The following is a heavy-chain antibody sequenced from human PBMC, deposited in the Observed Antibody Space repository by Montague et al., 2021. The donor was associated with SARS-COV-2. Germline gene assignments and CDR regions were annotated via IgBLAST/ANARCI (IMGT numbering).Heavy chain of an antibody. D-gene: IGHD2-21*01. CDR2: INHSGST. Sequence: SETLSLTCAVYGGPFSGDGSFSGYYWTWIRQTPGKGLEWIGEINHSGSTNYNPSFKSRVIMSDDTSKNQFSLKLSSVTAADTAGYYWASAIQSHTLVVVIAMPRPFYYFDHWGQGTLVTVSS. V-gene: IGHV4-34*01. J-gene: IGHJ4*02. CDR3: ASAIQSHTLVVVIAMPRPFYYFDH. CDR1: GGPFSGDGSFSGYY.